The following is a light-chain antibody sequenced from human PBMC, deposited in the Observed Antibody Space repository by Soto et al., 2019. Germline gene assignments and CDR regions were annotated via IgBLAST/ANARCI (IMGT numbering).Light chain of an antibody. CDR1: QDISNY. J-gene: IGKJ4*01. CDR2: DAS. Sequence: DIQMTQSPSSLSASVGDRVTITCQASQDISNYLNWYQQKPGKAPKLLIYDASNLETGVPSRFSGSGSGTAFTFTISSLQPEDIATYYCQQYDNLPRFGGGTKVEIK. V-gene: IGKV1-33*01. CDR3: QQYDNLPR.